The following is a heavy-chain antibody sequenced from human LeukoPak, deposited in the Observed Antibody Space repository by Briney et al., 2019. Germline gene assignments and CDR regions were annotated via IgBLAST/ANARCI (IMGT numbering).Heavy chain of an antibody. Sequence: SETLSLTCTVSGGSISSYYWSWIRQPPGKGRERIGYIYYSGSTNYNPSLKSRVTISVDTSKNQFSLKLSSVTAADTAVYYCARVRDSSGYDYYYYMDVWGKGTTVTVSS. CDR2: IYYSGST. CDR3: ARVRDSSGYDYYYYMDV. D-gene: IGHD3-22*01. V-gene: IGHV4-59*01. CDR1: GGSISSYY. J-gene: IGHJ6*03.